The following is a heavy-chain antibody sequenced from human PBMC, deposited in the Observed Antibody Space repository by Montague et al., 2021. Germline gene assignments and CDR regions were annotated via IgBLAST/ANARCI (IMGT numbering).Heavy chain of an antibody. V-gene: IGHV4-59*01. J-gene: IGHJ5*02. CDR1: GGSIRSYY. CDR3: ARALAARWWFDP. Sequence: SETLSLTCTISGGSIRSYYWNWIRQPQGKGLEWIGYIYYSGSTNXNPYLKSPVNISLDTSNYQFSLTLRSVTAADTAVYYCARALAARWWFDPWGQGTLVTVSS. D-gene: IGHD6-6*01. CDR2: IYYSGST.